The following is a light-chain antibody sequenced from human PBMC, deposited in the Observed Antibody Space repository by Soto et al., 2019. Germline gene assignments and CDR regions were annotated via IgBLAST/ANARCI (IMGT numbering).Light chain of an antibody. CDR2: GAS. V-gene: IGKV3-20*01. Sequence: EIVLTQSPGTLSLSPGERATLSCRASQSVSNNYLAWYQQKPGQAPRLLIYGASNRATGIPDRFSGSGSGTDFPLTISSLEPEAFAVYYCQQYGSSGTFGQGTKVDIK. J-gene: IGKJ1*01. CDR3: QQYGSSGT. CDR1: QSVSNNY.